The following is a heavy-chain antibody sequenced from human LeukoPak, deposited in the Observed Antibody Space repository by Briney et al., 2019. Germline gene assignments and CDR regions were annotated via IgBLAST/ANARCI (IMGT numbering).Heavy chain of an antibody. Sequence: TSETLSLTCTVSGDSISSYHWSWIRQPPGKGLEWIGYIYYSGSTNYNPSLKSRVTISVDTSKNQFSLRLSSVTAADTAVYYCARQREGYCSGGTCYNNWFDPWGQGTLVTVSS. V-gene: IGHV4-59*08. J-gene: IGHJ5*02. CDR2: IYYSGST. D-gene: IGHD2-15*01. CDR1: GDSISSYH. CDR3: ARQREGYCSGGTCYNNWFDP.